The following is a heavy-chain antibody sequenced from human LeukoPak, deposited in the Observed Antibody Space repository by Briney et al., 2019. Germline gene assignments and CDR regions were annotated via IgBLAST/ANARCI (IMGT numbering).Heavy chain of an antibody. J-gene: IGHJ4*02. CDR2: ISYDGSNK. Sequence: GGSLRLSCAASGFTFSSYGMHWVRQAPGKGLEWVAVISYDGSNKYYADSVKGRFTISRDNSKNTLYLQMNGLRAEDTAVYYCARDLWREAFDYWGQGTLVTVSS. CDR3: ARDLWREAFDY. D-gene: IGHD1-26*01. V-gene: IGHV3-30*03. CDR1: GFTFSSYG.